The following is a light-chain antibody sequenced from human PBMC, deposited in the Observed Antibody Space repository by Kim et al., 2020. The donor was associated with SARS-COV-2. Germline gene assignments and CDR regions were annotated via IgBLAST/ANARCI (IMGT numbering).Light chain of an antibody. V-gene: IGKV1-5*03. CDR1: QSISSW. J-gene: IGKJ2*01. CDR3: QQYNSYPYT. Sequence: SASVGDRVTITCRASQSISSWLAWYQQKPGKAPKFLIYRTSNLGSGVPSRFSGSGSGTEFTITISSLQPDDFATYYCQQYNSYPYTFGQGTKLEI. CDR2: RTS.